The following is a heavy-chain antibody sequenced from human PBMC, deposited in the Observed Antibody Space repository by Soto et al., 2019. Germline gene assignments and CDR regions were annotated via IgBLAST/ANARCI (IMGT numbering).Heavy chain of an antibody. CDR2: FDPEDGET. CDR3: ATGRLWFGELFYYGMDV. CDR1: GYTLTELS. V-gene: IGHV1-24*01. D-gene: IGHD3-10*01. Sequence: ASVKVSCKVSGYTLTELSMHWVRQAPGKGLEWMGGFDPEDGETIYAQKFQGRVTMTEDTSTDTAYMELSSLRSEDTAVYYCATGRLWFGELFYYGMDVWGQGTTVTVSS. J-gene: IGHJ6*02.